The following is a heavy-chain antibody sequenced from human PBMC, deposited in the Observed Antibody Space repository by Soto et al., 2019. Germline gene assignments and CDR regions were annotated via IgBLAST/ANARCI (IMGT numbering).Heavy chain of an antibody. CDR3: ARVVLMRFRLQYYYYGLDV. J-gene: IGHJ6*02. D-gene: IGHD2-21*01. CDR1: GGRFNSYA. V-gene: IGHV1-69*13. CDR2: IIPIFGTA. Sequence: GASVEVSCEASGGRFNSYASSWVRQAPGKGLEWMGGIIPIFGTANYAQKFQGRVTITADESTSTAYMELSSLRSEDTAVYYCARVVLMRFRLQYYYYGLDVWGQGTTVTVSS.